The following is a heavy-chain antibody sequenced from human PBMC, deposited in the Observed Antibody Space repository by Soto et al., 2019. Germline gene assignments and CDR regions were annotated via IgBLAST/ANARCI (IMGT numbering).Heavy chain of an antibody. CDR1: GGSFSGYY. V-gene: IGHV4-34*01. Sequence: SETLSLTCAVYGGSFSGYYWSWIRQPPGKGLEWIGEINHSGSTNYNPSLKSRVTISVDTSKNQFSLKLSSVTAADTAVYYCARGTKQLGGYYYHYYMDVWGKGTTVTVSS. CDR3: ARGTKQLGGYYYHYYMDV. CDR2: INHSGST. D-gene: IGHD6-6*01. J-gene: IGHJ6*03.